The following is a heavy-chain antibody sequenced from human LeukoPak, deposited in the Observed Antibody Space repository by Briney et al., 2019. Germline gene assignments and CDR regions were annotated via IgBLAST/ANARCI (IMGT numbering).Heavy chain of an antibody. CDR3: AYSYGYAVFDP. V-gene: IGHV1-2*02. CDR1: VYTFTGYY. J-gene: IGHJ5*02. D-gene: IGHD5-18*01. Sequence: GASVKVSCKASVYTFTGYYMHWVRQAPGQGLEWMGWINPNSGGTNYAQKFQGRVTMTRDTSISKAYMELSRLRSDDTAVYYCAYSYGYAVFDPWGQGTLVTVSS. CDR2: INPNSGGT.